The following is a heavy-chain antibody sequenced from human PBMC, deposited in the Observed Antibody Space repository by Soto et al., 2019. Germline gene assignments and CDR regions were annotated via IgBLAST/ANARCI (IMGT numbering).Heavy chain of an antibody. Sequence: APAKVCCKESGFTITSYGICWARQAHGQGLEWMGWISAYNGNTNYAQKLQGRVTMTTDTSTSTAYMELRSLRSDDTATYYCAHSLPYCTGAGFSPYCNGVDVWGQGTTVTVSS. CDR1: GFTITSYG. D-gene: IGHD2-8*02. CDR3: AHSLPYCTGAGFSPYCNGVDV. CDR2: ISAYNGNT. V-gene: IGHV1-18*04. J-gene: IGHJ6*02.